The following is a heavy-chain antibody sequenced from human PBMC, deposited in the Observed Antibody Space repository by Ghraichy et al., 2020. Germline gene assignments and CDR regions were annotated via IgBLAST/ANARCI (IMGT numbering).Heavy chain of an antibody. V-gene: IGHV4-59*01. CDR2: IYYSGST. J-gene: IGHJ6*03. Sequence: SETLSLTCTVSGGSISSYYWSWIRQPPGKGLEWIGYIYYSGSTNYNPSLKSRVTISVDTSKNQFSLKLSSVTAADTAVYYCARVGPPARQLWSLYYYYYMDVWGKGTTVTVSS. CDR1: GGSISSYY. CDR3: ARVGPPARQLWSLYYYYYMDV. D-gene: IGHD5-18*01.